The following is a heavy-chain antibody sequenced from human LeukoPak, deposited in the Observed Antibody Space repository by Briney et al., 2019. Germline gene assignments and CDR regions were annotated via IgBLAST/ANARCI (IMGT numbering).Heavy chain of an antibody. D-gene: IGHD2-2*01. CDR3: ARGRYCTTTSCTYWYFDL. CDR1: GGSISSYY. CDR2: IYTSGTT. V-gene: IGHV4-4*07. Sequence: PSETLSLTCTVSGGSISSYYWSWIRQPAGKGLEWIGRIYTSGTTNYNPSLQSRVTMSVDSSKNQFSLKLSSVTAADTAVYYCARGRYCTTTSCTYWYFDLWGRGTLVTVSS. J-gene: IGHJ2*01.